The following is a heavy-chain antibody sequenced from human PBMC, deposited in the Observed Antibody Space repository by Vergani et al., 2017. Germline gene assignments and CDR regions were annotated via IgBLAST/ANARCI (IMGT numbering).Heavy chain of an antibody. Sequence: QVQLVESGGGVVQPGGSLRLSCAASGFTFSSYGMHWVRQAPGKGLEWVAFIRYDGSNKYYADSVKGRFTISRDNSKNTLYLQMNSLRAEDTAVYYCATWRYSSSPWGQGTLVTVSS. V-gene: IGHV3-30*02. CDR3: ATWRYSSSP. CDR1: GFTFSSYG. CDR2: IRYDGSNK. J-gene: IGHJ5*02. D-gene: IGHD6-13*01.